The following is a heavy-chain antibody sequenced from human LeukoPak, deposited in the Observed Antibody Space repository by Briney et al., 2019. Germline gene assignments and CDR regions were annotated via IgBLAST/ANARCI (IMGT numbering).Heavy chain of an antibody. CDR3: ARDADYFRGWYFDH. CDR1: GFTVSNNY. CDR2: IYSGGST. Sequence: GGSLRLSCAASGFTVSNNYMSWVRQAPGKGLEWGSVIYSGGSTYYADSVKGRFTISRDNSKNTLYLQMNSLRAEDTAVYYCARDADYFRGWYFDHWGRGTLVTVSS. J-gene: IGHJ2*01. D-gene: IGHD2/OR15-2a*01. V-gene: IGHV3-66*01.